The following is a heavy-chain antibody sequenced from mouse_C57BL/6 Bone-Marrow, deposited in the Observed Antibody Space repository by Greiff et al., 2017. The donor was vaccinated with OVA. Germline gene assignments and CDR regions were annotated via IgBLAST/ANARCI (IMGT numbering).Heavy chain of an antibody. J-gene: IGHJ3*01. CDR3: AIPYYDGSSPFAY. D-gene: IGHD1-1*01. CDR2: IYPRSGNT. CDR1: GYTFTSYG. V-gene: IGHV1-81*01. Sequence: QVQLKASGAELARPGASVKLSCKASGYTFTSYGISWVKQRTGQGLEWIGEIYPRSGNTYYNEKFKGKATLTADKSSSTAYMELRSLTSEDSAVYFCAIPYYDGSSPFAYWGQGTLVTVSA.